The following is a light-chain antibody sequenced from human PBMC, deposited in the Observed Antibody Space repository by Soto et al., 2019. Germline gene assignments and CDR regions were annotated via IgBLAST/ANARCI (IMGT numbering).Light chain of an antibody. V-gene: IGLV2-11*01. CDR3: CSYAGSYFRV. CDR1: SSDVGGYNY. J-gene: IGLJ1*01. CDR2: DVS. Sequence: QSALTQPRSVSGSPGQSVTISCTGTSSDVGGYNYVSWYQQHPGKAPKLMIYDVSKRPSGVPDRSSGSKSGNTASLTSSGLQAEDEADYYCCSYAGSYFRVFGTGTKLTVL.